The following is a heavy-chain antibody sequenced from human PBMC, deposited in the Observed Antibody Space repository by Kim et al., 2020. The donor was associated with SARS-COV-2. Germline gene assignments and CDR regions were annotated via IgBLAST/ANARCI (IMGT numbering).Heavy chain of an antibody. D-gene: IGHD4-17*01. Sequence: GGSLRLSCAASGFTFSSYWMSWVRQAPGKGLEWVANIKQDGSEKYYVDSVKGRFTISRDNAKNSLYLQMNSPRAEDTAVYYCARDWVDYGGMYGMDVWGQGTTVTVSS. CDR3: ARDWVDYGGMYGMDV. V-gene: IGHV3-7*03. CDR2: IKQDGSEK. J-gene: IGHJ6*02. CDR1: GFTFSSYW.